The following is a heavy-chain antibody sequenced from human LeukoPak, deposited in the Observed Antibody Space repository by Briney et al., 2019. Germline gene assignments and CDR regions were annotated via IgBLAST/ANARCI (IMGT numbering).Heavy chain of an antibody. CDR2: IYYSGGT. D-gene: IGHD1-26*01. CDR1: GDSISSDY. Sequence: SETLSLTCTVSGDSISSDYWSWIRQPPGKGLEWIGYIYYSGGTNYNPSLKSRATISIDTSKKQFSLRLTSVTAADTAVYYCARRSLVRTVGYYYGLDVWGQGTTVTVSS. J-gene: IGHJ6*02. V-gene: IGHV4-59*08. CDR3: ARRSLVRTVGYYYGLDV.